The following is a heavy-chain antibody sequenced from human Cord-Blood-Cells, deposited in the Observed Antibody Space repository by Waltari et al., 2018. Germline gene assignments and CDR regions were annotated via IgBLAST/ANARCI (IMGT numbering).Heavy chain of an antibody. CDR2: IIPIFGTA. D-gene: IGHD3-3*01. V-gene: IGHV1-69*06. J-gene: IGHJ4*02. CDR1: GGTFRSYA. Sequence: QVQLVQSGAEVKKPGSSVKVSCKASGGTFRSYAISWVRQAPGQGLEWLGGIIPIFGTANYSQRFQGRVTITADKSTGTAYMELSSLRSEDTAVYYCASGSITIVGVVIPFDYWGQGTLVTVSS. CDR3: ASGSITIVGVVIPFDY.